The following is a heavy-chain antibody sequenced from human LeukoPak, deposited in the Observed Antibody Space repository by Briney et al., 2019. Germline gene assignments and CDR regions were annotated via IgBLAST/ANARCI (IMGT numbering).Heavy chain of an antibody. V-gene: IGHV3-30*02. D-gene: IGHD1-26*01. CDR1: GFTFSSYG. J-gene: IGHJ4*02. CDR2: IRYDGSNK. Sequence: GGSLRLSCAASGFTFSSYGMHWVRQAPGKGLEWVAFIRYDGSNKYYPDSVKGRFTISRDNSENTLDLHMHSLRAEDTAVYYCAAKGNGYTGIYLFAHWGQGTLVTVSS. CDR3: AAKGNGYTGIYLFAH.